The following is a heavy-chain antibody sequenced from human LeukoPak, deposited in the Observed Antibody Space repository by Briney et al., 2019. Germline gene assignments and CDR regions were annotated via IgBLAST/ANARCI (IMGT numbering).Heavy chain of an antibody. CDR3: ARDRAGYSYGQGGFDY. D-gene: IGHD5-18*01. CDR1: GGTFSSYA. Sequence: SVKVSCKASGGTFSSYAISWVRQAPGQGLEWMGGIIPIFGTTNYVQKFQGRVTITADESTSTAYMELSSLRSEDTAVYYCARDRAGYSYGQGGFDYWGQGTLVTVSS. CDR2: IIPIFGTT. V-gene: IGHV1-69*01. J-gene: IGHJ4*02.